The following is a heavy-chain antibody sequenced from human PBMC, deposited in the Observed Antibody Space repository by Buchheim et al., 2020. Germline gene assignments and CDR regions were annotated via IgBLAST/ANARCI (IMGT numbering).Heavy chain of an antibody. CDR2: ISGSGGTT. D-gene: IGHD6-19*01. CDR1: GFTFSSYA. V-gene: IGHV3-23*01. Sequence: EVQLLESGGGLVQPGGSLRLSCAASGFTFSSYAMSWVRQAPGKGLEWVSSISGSGGTTYYAESVKGRFTISRDNSKNTLYLQMNRLRAEDTAVFYCAKGITGWYVTQMDYWGQGAL. J-gene: IGHJ4*02. CDR3: AKGITGWYVTQMDY.